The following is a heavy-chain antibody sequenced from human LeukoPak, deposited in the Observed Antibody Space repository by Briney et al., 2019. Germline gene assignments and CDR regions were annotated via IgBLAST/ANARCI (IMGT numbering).Heavy chain of an antibody. CDR2: ISYDGSNK. CDR1: GFTFSSYA. D-gene: IGHD3-22*01. J-gene: IGHJ4*02. CDR3: ARGLYYDSSGYYLGY. V-gene: IGHV3-30-3*01. Sequence: PGGSLRLSCAASGFTFSSYAMHWVRQAPGKGLEWVAVISYDGSNKYYADSVKGRFTISRDNSKNTLYLQMNSLRAEDTAVYYCARGLYYDSSGYYLGYWGQGTLVTVSS.